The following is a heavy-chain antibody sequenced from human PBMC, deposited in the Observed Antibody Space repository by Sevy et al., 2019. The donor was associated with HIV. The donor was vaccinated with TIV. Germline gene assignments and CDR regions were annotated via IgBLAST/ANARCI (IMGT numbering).Heavy chain of an antibody. CDR1: GGTFSSYA. D-gene: IGHD3-10*01. J-gene: IGHJ5*02. V-gene: IGHV1-69*13. CDR3: ARVRALRILNWFDP. CDR2: IIPIFGTA. Sequence: ASVKVSCKASGGTFSSYAISWVRQAPGQGLEWMGGIIPIFGTANYAQKFQGRVTITADESTSTAYMELSSLRSEDTALYYCARVRALRILNWFDPWGQGTLVTVSS.